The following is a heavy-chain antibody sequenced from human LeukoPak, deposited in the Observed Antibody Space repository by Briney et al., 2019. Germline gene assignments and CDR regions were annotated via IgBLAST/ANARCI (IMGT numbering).Heavy chain of an antibody. Sequence: PSETLSLACTISGGAISSYYWSWIRQPPGKGLEWIGYIYYSGTTNYNPSLKGRVTISVDASKNQFSLKLSSVTAADTAVYYCARAEPVGALRVLDYWGQGILVAVSS. V-gene: IGHV4-59*01. CDR1: GGAISSYY. D-gene: IGHD1-26*01. CDR3: ARAEPVGALRVLDY. CDR2: IYYSGTT. J-gene: IGHJ4*02.